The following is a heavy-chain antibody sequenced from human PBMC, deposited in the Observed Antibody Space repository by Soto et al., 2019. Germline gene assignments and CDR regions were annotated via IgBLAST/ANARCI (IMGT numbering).Heavy chain of an antibody. Sequence: GGSLRLSCAASGFTFSSYAMSWVRQAPGKGLEWVSAISGSGGSTYYADSVKGRFTISRDNSKNTLYLQMNSLRAEDTAVYYCAKSSSALWFGELWSHNWFDPWGQGTLVTAPQ. CDR3: AKSSSALWFGELWSHNWFDP. CDR2: ISGSGGST. CDR1: GFTFSSYA. V-gene: IGHV3-23*01. D-gene: IGHD3-10*01. J-gene: IGHJ5*02.